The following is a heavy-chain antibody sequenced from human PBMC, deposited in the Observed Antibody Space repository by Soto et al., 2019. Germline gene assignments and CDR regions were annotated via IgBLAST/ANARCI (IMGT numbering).Heavy chain of an antibody. V-gene: IGHV3-30-3*01. CDR1: GFTFSSYA. Sequence: QVQLEESGGGVVQPGRSLRLSCAASGFTFSSYAMHWVRQAPGKGLEWVAVISYDGSNKYYADSVKGRFTISRDNSKNTLYLQMNSLRPEDTAVYYCARDPIAAAALYYFDYWGQGTLVTVSS. D-gene: IGHD6-13*01. CDR2: ISYDGSNK. CDR3: ARDPIAAAALYYFDY. J-gene: IGHJ4*02.